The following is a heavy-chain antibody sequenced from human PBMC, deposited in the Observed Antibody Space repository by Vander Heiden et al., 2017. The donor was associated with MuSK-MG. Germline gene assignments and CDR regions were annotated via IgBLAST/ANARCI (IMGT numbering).Heavy chain of an antibody. D-gene: IGHD6-25*01. V-gene: IGHV3-48*03. CDR2: ISSSCSTI. CDR1: GFTFSSYE. J-gene: IGHJ2*01. Sequence: EVQLVESGGGLVQPGGSLRLACGASGFTFSSYEMNWVRQAPGKGLGWVSYISSSCSTIDYADAVKGRFTIYRDNAKKSRYLKLKRMRAEDRAFYYFARAARREWDFCLWGLGTMVTVFS. CDR3: ARAARREWDFCL.